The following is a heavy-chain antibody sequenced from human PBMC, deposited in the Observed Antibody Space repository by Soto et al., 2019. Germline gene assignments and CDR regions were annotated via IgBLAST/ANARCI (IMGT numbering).Heavy chain of an antibody. CDR1: GYSFISYW. Sequence: GESLKISCKTSGYSFISYWVAWVRQLPGKGLEWMGTFYPGDSTSTYSPSFQGQVTISADKSISTAYLQWSSLKASDTAMYYCARLATGNYDFWSGYYPEYGMDVWGQGTTVTVSS. J-gene: IGHJ6*02. CDR3: ARLATGNYDFWSGYYPEYGMDV. D-gene: IGHD3-3*01. CDR2: FYPGDSTS. V-gene: IGHV5-51*01.